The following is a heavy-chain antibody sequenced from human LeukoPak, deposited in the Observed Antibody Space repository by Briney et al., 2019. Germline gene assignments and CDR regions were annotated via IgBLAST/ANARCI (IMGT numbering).Heavy chain of an antibody. V-gene: IGHV4-30-4*08. D-gene: IGHD4-23*01. Sequence: SETLSLTCTVSGGSISSGDYYWSWIRQPPGKGLEWIGYIYYSGSTYYNPSLKSRVTISVDTSKTQFSLKLSSVTAADTAVYYCARPYGGNSGGHAFDIWGQGTMVTVSS. J-gene: IGHJ3*02. CDR1: GGSISSGDYY. CDR2: IYYSGST. CDR3: ARPYGGNSGGHAFDI.